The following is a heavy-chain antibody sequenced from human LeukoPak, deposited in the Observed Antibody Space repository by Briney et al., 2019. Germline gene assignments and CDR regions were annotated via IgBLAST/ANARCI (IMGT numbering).Heavy chain of an antibody. V-gene: IGHV1-2*02. D-gene: IGHD2-2*02. J-gene: IGHJ4*02. CDR3: ARGEGVVPAAIDQYFDY. Sequence: GASVKVSCKASGYTFTGYYMHWVRQAPGQGLEWMGWINPNSGGTNYAQKFQGRVTMTRDTSISTAYMELSRLRSDDTAVYYCARGEGVVPAAIDQYFDYWGQGTLVTVSS. CDR1: GYTFTGYY. CDR2: INPNSGGT.